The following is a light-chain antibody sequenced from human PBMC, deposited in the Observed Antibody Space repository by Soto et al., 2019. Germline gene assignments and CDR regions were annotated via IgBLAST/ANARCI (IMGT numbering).Light chain of an antibody. CDR1: SSDFGSYKF. V-gene: IGLV2-23*01. CDR2: ETS. J-gene: IGLJ1*01. CDR3: CPYAGNSYV. Sequence: QSALTQPASVSGSPGQSVTISCTGTSSDFGSYKFVSWYQHHPGTVPKVIIYETSKRPSGVSDRVSGSKSGNTASLTISGPEAEDEADYYSCPYAGNSYVFGTGTKLTVL.